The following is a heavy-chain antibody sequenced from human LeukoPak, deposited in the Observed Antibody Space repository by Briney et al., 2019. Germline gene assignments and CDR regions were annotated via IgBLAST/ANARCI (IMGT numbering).Heavy chain of an antibody. CDR1: GFTFSSYA. D-gene: IGHD6-13*01. CDR2: ISGSGGNT. J-gene: IGHJ4*02. CDR3: AKEHKYSSSWYYFDY. Sequence: GGSLRLSCAASGFTFSSYAMSWVRQAPGKGLEWVSAISGSGGNTCYADSMKGRFTISRDNSKSMLYLQMNSLRAEDTAIYYCAKEHKYSSSWYYFDYWGQGTLVTVSS. V-gene: IGHV3-23*01.